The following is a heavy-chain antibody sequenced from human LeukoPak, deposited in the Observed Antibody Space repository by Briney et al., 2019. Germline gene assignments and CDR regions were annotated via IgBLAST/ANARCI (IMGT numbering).Heavy chain of an antibody. CDR2: ISYDGSNK. J-gene: IGHJ4*02. D-gene: IGHD5-18*01. V-gene: IGHV3-30-3*01. Sequence: GGSLRLSCAASGFTFSSYAMHWVRQAPGKGLEWVAVISYDGSNKYYADSVKGRFTISRDNSKNTLYLQMNSLRAEDTAVYYCARDRTSYSYGEKFDYWGQGTLVTVSS. CDR1: GFTFSSYA. CDR3: ARDRTSYSYGEKFDY.